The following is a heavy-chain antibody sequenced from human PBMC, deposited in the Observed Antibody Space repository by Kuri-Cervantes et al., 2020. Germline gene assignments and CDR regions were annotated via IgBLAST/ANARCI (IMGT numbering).Heavy chain of an antibody. J-gene: IGHJ4*02. D-gene: IGHD4-17*01. CDR2: IYSGGST. CDR1: GFTVSSNY. Sequence: GGSLRLSCAASGFTVSSNYMSWVRQAPGKGLEWVSVIYSGGSTYYADAVKGGFTISRDNSKNTLYLQMNSLRAEDTAVYYCANFGNPFPTSTTVARDYWGQGTLVTVSS. V-gene: IGHV3-66*01. CDR3: ANFGNPFPTSTTVARDY.